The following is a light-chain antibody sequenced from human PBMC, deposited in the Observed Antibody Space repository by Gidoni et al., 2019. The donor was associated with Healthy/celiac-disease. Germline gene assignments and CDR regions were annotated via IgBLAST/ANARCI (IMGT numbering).Light chain of an antibody. CDR2: KDS. CDR3: QSAYSSGTHDVV. CDR1: ALPKQY. Sequence: SYELTQPPSVSVAPGQTARITCSGDALPKQYAYWYQQKPGQAPVLVIYKDSERPSGIPERFSGSSSGTTVTLTISGVQAEDEADYYCQSAYSSGTHDVVFGGGTKLTVL. V-gene: IGLV3-25*03. J-gene: IGLJ2*01.